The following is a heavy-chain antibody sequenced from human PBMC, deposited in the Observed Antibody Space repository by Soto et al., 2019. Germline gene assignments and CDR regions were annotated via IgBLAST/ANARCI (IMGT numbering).Heavy chain of an antibody. CDR3: AHGFYTYPGYFAS. J-gene: IGHJ4*02. Sequence: QITLKESGPTLVKPTQTLTLTCTFSGFSLDATGVGVGWIRQPPGKALEWLALIYWDDDKRYNASLTTRLTTTKHTSQNQVVLTITNMDPEDTATYYRAHGFYTYPGYFASWGQGTLVTASS. D-gene: IGHD3-16*01. CDR1: GFSLDATGVG. CDR2: IYWDDDK. V-gene: IGHV2-5*02.